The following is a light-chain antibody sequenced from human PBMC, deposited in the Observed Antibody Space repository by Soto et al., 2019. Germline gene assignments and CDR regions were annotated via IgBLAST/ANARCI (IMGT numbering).Light chain of an antibody. CDR1: QDISNY. Sequence: QLTQSPSALSASVGGRVTITCQASQDISNYLNWYQQKPGKAPKLLIYDASNLETGVPSRFSGSGSGTDFTFTISSLQPEDFATYYCQQYNSYSATFGQGAKVDI. V-gene: IGKV1-33*01. CDR3: QQYNSYSAT. CDR2: DAS. J-gene: IGKJ1*01.